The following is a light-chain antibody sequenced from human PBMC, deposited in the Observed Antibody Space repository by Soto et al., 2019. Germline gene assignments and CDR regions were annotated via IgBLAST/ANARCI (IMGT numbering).Light chain of an antibody. CDR1: SNDIGGYNS. V-gene: IGLV2-11*01. J-gene: IGLJ2*01. Sequence: QSVLTQPHSVSGSPGQSVTISCTGTSNDIGGYNSVSWYQRHPGKAPKLIIYDVTKRPSGVPDRFSGSKSGDTASLTISGLQSEDEAEYYCCSYAGTHTFVIFGAGTKLPVL. CDR3: CSYAGTHTFVI. CDR2: DVT.